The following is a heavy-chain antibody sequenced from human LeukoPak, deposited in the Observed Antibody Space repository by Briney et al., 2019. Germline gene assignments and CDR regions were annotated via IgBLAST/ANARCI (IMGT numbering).Heavy chain of an antibody. Sequence: PGGSLRLSCAASGFTFSSYAMSWVRQAPGKGLEWVSAISGSGGSTYSADSVKGRFTISRDNSKNTLYLQMNSLRAEDTAVYYCAKPDDSSGYYYKGSNDAFDIWGQGTMVTVSS. J-gene: IGHJ3*02. CDR2: ISGSGGST. CDR1: GFTFSSYA. D-gene: IGHD3-22*01. V-gene: IGHV3-23*01. CDR3: AKPDDSSGYYYKGSNDAFDI.